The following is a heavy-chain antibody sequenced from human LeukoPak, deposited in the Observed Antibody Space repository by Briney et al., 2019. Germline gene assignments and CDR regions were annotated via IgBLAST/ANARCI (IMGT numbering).Heavy chain of an antibody. J-gene: IGHJ4*02. D-gene: IGHD2-2*01. Sequence: PGGSLRLSCAASGFTFSAYSMNWVRQAPGKGREWISYIGISSGNTKYADSVKCRFTISGDKAKNSLYLQMNSLRVEDTAVYYCARDSKYAFANWGQATLATVSS. CDR3: ARDSKYAFAN. CDR1: GFTFSAYS. V-gene: IGHV3-48*01. CDR2: IGISSGNT.